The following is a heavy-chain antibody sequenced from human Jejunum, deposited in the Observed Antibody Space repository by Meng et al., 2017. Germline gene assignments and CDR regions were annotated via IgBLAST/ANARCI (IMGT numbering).Heavy chain of an antibody. J-gene: IGHJ4*02. V-gene: IGHV2-5*01. CDR1: GFSLTTSGVG. CDR3: AHVSAGRPYFDY. CDR2: IYWNGEK. Sequence: SGPTLVKPTQILTLTCTLSGFSLTTSGVGVAWIRQPPGKALEWLALIYWNGEKYYSPSLKSRLTITKETSKNQVVLTMSTMDPVDTATYYCAHVSAGRPYFDYWSQGTLVTVSS.